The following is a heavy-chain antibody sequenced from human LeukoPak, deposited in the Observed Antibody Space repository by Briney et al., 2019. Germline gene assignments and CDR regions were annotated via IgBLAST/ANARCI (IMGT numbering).Heavy chain of an antibody. V-gene: IGHV1-69*13. CDR1: GGTFSSYA. CDR2: IIPIFGTA. CDR3: ARDRIAAAGTLHPDYYYYYGMDV. J-gene: IGHJ6*02. Sequence: SVKVSCKASGGTFSSYAISWVRQAPGQGLEWMGGIIPIFGTANYAQKFQGRVTITADESTSTAYMELSSLRSEDTAVYYCARDRIAAAGTLHPDYYYYYGMDVWGQGTTVTVSS. D-gene: IGHD6-13*01.